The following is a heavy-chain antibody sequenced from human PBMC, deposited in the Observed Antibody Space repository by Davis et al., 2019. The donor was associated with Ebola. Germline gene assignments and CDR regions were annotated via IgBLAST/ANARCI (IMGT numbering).Heavy chain of an antibody. CDR1: GFTFSSYG. Sequence: GESLKISCAASGFTFSSYGMHWVRQAPGKGLEWVAVISYDGSNEYYADSVKGRFTISRDNSKNTLYLQMNSLRAEDTAVYYCARAGVATIFNYYYGMDVWGQGTTVTVSS. D-gene: IGHD5-12*01. V-gene: IGHV3-30*03. J-gene: IGHJ6*02. CDR3: ARAGVATIFNYYYGMDV. CDR2: ISYDGSNE.